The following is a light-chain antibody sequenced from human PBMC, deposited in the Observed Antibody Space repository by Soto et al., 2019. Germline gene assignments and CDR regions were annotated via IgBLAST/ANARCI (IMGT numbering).Light chain of an antibody. CDR2: DAS. CDR1: QSISNW. J-gene: IGKJ3*01. CDR3: QQYNSSSFT. V-gene: IGKV1-5*01. Sequence: DIQMTQSPSTLSASVGDRVTITCRASQSISNWLAWYQQKPGKVPKLLIYDASSLESGVPSRFSGSGSGTEFSLTIGSLQPEDFATYHCQQYNSSSFTFSPGTKVDLK.